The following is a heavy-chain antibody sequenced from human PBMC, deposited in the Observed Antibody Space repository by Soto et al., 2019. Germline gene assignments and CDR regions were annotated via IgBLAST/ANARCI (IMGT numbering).Heavy chain of an antibody. V-gene: IGHV1-46*01. Sequence: ASVKVSCKASGYTFTSYYMHWVRQAPGQGLEWMGIINPSGGSTSYAQKFQGRVTMTRDTSTSTVYMELSSLRSEDTAVYYCARAHWAYCGGDCYSFDYWGQGTLVTVSS. D-gene: IGHD2-21*02. CDR3: ARAHWAYCGGDCYSFDY. CDR2: INPSGGST. CDR1: GYTFTSYY. J-gene: IGHJ4*02.